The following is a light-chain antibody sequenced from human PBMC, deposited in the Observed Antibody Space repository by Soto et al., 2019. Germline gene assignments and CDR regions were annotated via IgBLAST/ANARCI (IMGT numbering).Light chain of an antibody. V-gene: IGKV1D-16*01. J-gene: IGKJ1*01. CDR2: AAS. CDR1: QDIRGW. Sequence: DIQMTQSPSSVSASVGDRVTITCRASQDIRGWLTWYQHKPGKAPKALIYAASTLQSGVPSRFSGSRSGADFTLTISHLQPEDFATSYSKQYNSYSPETFGQGTTVDIK. CDR3: KQYNSYSPET.